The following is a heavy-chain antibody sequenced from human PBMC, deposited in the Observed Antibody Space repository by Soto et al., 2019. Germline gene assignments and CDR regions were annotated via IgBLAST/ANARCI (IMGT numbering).Heavy chain of an antibody. V-gene: IGHV3-33*01. J-gene: IGHJ4*02. CDR2: IWSDGSDK. CDR3: ARDEWAYDPPGF. Sequence: QVQLVESGGGVVQPGRSLRLSCAASGFTFNIYGMHWVRQAPGKGLGWVAVIWSDGSDKYYGDSVKGRFIISRDDSKNTLYLQMNSLRAEDTAVYYCARDEWAYDPPGFWGQGTLVTVSS. CDR1: GFTFNIYG. D-gene: IGHD1-26*01.